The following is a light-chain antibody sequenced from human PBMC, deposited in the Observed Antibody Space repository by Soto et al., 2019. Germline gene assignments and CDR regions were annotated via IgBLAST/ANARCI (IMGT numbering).Light chain of an antibody. Sequence: VLIQSPATLSLSPGEGATLSCRASQTISRYLAWFQRKPGQPPRLLIYDASNRATGIPARFSGSGSGTDYTLPISSLEPEDFAVYCCQQRSTWPLLTFGGGTKVEI. CDR2: DAS. V-gene: IGKV3-11*01. J-gene: IGKJ4*01. CDR1: QTISRY. CDR3: QQRSTWPLLT.